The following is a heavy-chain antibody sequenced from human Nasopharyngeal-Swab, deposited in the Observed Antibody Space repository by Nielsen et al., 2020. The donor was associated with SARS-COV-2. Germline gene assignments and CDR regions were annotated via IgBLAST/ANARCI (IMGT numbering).Heavy chain of an antibody. V-gene: IGHV1-69*06. J-gene: IGHJ5*02. Sequence: WVRQAPGQGLEWMGGIIPIFGTANYAQKFQGRVTITADKSTSTAYMELSSLRSEDTAVYHCAREDLGYSYGAWGQGTLVTVSS. CDR2: IIPIFGTA. CDR3: AREDLGYSYGA. D-gene: IGHD5-18*01.